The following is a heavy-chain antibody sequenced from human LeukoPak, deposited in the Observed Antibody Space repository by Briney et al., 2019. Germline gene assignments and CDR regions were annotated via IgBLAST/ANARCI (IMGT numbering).Heavy chain of an antibody. Sequence: GGSLRLSCAASGFTFSSYWMSWVRQAPGKGLEWVANIKQDGSEKYYVDSVKGRFTISRDNAKNSLYLQMNSLRAEDTAVYYCARDGNYGSAEYFQHWGQGTLVTVSS. J-gene: IGHJ1*01. CDR2: IKQDGSEK. CDR1: GFTFSSYW. V-gene: IGHV3-7*01. CDR3: ARDGNYGSAEYFQH. D-gene: IGHD4-11*01.